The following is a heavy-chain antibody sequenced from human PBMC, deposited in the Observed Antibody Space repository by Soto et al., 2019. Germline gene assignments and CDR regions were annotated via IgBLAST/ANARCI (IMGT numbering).Heavy chain of an antibody. D-gene: IGHD3-10*01. CDR1: GGSFSGYY. J-gene: IGHJ5*02. CDR2: INHSGST. CDR3: ARGRRLLLWFGELLNP. V-gene: IGHV4-34*01. Sequence: PSETLSLTCAVYGGSFSGYYWSWIRQPPGKGLEWIGEINHSGSTNYNPSLKSRVTISVDTSKNQFSLKLSSVTAADTAVYYCARGRRLLLWFGELLNPWGQGTLVTSPQ.